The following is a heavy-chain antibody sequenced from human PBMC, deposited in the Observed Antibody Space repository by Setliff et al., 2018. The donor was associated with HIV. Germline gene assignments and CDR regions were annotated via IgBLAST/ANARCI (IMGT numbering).Heavy chain of an antibody. CDR3: ARDVEHMMDV. J-gene: IGHJ6*02. Sequence: ASVKVSCKPSGYTFTAYGLSWVRQAPGQGLEWMGWISTYSDETSYAQRLQGRVTMTTDTSTSTAYMELRRLTCDDTAVYYCARDVEHMMDVWGQGTTVTVSS. CDR1: GYTFTAYG. CDR2: ISTYSDET. V-gene: IGHV1-18*01.